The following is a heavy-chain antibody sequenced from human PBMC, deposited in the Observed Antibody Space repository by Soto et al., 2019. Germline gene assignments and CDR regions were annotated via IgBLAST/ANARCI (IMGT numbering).Heavy chain of an antibody. D-gene: IGHD2-15*01. Sequence: PSETLSLTCAVYGGSFGVYYWSWIRQPPGKGLEWIGEINHSGSTNYNPSLKSRVTISVDTSKNQFSLKLSSVTAADTAVYYCAREVVVATNWFDPWGQGTLVTVSS. CDR2: INHSGST. CDR3: AREVVVATNWFDP. J-gene: IGHJ5*02. CDR1: GGSFGVYY. V-gene: IGHV4-34*01.